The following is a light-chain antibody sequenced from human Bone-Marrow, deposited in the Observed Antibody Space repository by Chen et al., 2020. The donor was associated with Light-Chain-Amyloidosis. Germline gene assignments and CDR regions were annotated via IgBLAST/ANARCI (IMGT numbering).Light chain of an antibody. V-gene: IGKV2-28*01. Sequence: IVMTQSPLSLPVTPGEPASISCRSSQSLLHSDGYNYLDWYLQKLGQSQQLLIYFAFYRASWVTDRETDSASGTDFIQKISRVEAEDVGVYECMQGLQTPLTSGPGTKVDIK. CDR1: QSLLHSDGYNY. CDR3: MQGLQTPLT. CDR2: FAF. J-gene: IGKJ3*01.